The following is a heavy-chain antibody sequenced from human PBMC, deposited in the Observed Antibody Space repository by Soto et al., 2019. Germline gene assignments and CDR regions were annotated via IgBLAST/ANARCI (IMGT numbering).Heavy chain of an antibody. J-gene: IGHJ4*02. D-gene: IGHD3-22*01. Sequence: QVQLVESGGGVVQPGRSLRLSCAASGFTFSSYGMHWVRQAPGKGLEWVAVISYDGSNKYYADSVKGRFTISRDNSKNTLYLQMNSLRAEDTAVYYCAKDHYYDSSGCLDYCGQGTLVTVSS. CDR1: GFTFSSYG. V-gene: IGHV3-30*18. CDR2: ISYDGSNK. CDR3: AKDHYYDSSGCLDY.